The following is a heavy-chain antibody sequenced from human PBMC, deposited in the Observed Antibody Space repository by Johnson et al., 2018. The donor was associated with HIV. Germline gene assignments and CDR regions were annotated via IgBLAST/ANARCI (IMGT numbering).Heavy chain of an antibody. J-gene: IGHJ3*02. CDR3: ARSYSSSSHDAFDI. V-gene: IGHV3-30-3*01. Sequence: QVQLVESGGGLVQPGGSLRLSCAASGFTFSNAWMSWVRQAPGKGLEWVAVISYDGSNKYYADSVKGRFTISRDSSKNTLYLQMNSLRAEDTAVYYCARSYSSSSHDAFDIWGQGTMVTVSS. D-gene: IGHD6-6*01. CDR1: GFTFSNAW. CDR2: ISYDGSNK.